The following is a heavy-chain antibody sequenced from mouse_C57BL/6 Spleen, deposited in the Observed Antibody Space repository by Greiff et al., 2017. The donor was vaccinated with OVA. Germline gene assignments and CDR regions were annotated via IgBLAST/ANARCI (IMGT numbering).Heavy chain of an antibody. Sequence: QVQLQQPGAELVMPGASVKLSCKASGYTFTSYWMHWVKQRPGQGLEWIGEIDPSDSYTNYNQKFKGKSTLTVDKSSSTAYMQLSSLTSEDSAVYYCARSVVATPDAMDYWGQGTSVTVSS. CDR3: ARSVVATPDAMDY. V-gene: IGHV1-69*01. CDR2: IDPSDSYT. J-gene: IGHJ4*01. D-gene: IGHD1-1*01. CDR1: GYTFTSYW.